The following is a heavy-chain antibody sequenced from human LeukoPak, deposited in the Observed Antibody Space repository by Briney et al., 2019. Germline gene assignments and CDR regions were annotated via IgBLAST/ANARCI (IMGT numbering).Heavy chain of an antibody. CDR3: ARERAGSGYSGHDGGWFDP. CDR1: GGSISSYY. J-gene: IGHJ5*02. Sequence: NPSETLSLTCTVSGGSISSYYWSWIRQPAGKELEWIGRIYSSGSSSFNPSLKSRVTMSVDTSKNQFYLKLSSVTAADTAVYYCARERAGSGYSGHDGGWFDPWGQGTLVTVSS. CDR2: IYSSGSS. V-gene: IGHV4-4*07. D-gene: IGHD5-12*01.